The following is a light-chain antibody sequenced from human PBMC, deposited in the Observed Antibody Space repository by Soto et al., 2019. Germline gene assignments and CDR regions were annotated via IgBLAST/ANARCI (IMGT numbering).Light chain of an antibody. J-gene: IGKJ1*01. CDR3: QQYGSSGT. CDR2: GAS. V-gene: IGKV3-20*01. CDR1: QSVSNNY. Sequence: EILLTQYPGTLSRSPGERATLSCRASQSVSNNYLAWYKQKPGQAPRLLIYGASNRATGIPDRLSGSASGTDFTLTISRMEPEDFAVYYCQQYGSSGTFGHGTKVDIK.